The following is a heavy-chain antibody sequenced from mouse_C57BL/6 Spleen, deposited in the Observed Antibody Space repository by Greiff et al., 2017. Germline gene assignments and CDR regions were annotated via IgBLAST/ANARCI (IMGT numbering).Heavy chain of an antibody. D-gene: IGHD2-3*01. Sequence: QVQLKESGPGLVQPSQSLSITCTVSGFSLTSYGVHWVRQSPGKGLEWRGVIWSGGSTYYNAAFISRLSISKDNATSQVFFKMNSLQADDTSIYYCARGDGYLDYWGQGTTLTVSS. CDR1: GFSLTSYG. CDR3: ARGDGYLDY. V-gene: IGHV2-2*01. J-gene: IGHJ2*01. CDR2: IWSGGST.